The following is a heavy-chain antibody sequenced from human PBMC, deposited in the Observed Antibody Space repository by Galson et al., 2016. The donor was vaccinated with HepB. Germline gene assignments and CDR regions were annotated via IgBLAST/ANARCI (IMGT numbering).Heavy chain of an antibody. CDR3: ARSFNDVLTGYYQRFDY. CDR1: GGSISDYY. V-gene: IGHV4-59*01. D-gene: IGHD3-9*01. J-gene: IGHJ4*02. Sequence: TLSLTCTVSGGSISDYYWSWIRQPPGKGLEWIGYIYYSGSTNYNPSLESRVTISVDTSKNQFSLRLTSVTAADTAVYYCARSFNDVLTGYYQRFDYWGQGTLVTVSS. CDR2: IYYSGST.